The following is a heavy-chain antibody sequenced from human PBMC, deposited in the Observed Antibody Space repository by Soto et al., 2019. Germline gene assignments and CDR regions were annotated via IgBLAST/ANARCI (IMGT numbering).Heavy chain of an antibody. D-gene: IGHD3-10*01. CDR1: GYTFSSYG. CDR2: ISAFNGET. Sequence: QVQLVQSGSEMRKPGASVKVSCEASGYTFSSYGVSWVRQAPGQGLEWMGWISAFNGETKSAQKFQGRLIMTTDTSTRTAYMELRSLRSDDTAVYYCARDRSHYDSKDSWGQGTLVTVSS. V-gene: IGHV1-18*04. CDR3: ARDRSHYDSKDS. J-gene: IGHJ5*01.